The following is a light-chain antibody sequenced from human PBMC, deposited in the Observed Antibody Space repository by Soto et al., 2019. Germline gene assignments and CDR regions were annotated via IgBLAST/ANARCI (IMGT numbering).Light chain of an antibody. V-gene: IGKV1-39*01. J-gene: IGKJ1*01. CDR3: QQSYTTPRT. Sequence: DIQMTESPSSLSTSIGYRVTITFRASQRIDSYLSWYQHKPGKAPKLLIYAASTLQSGVPSRFSGSGSGTDFTLTISGLQSEDSATYYCQQSYTTPRTFGLGTKVDI. CDR2: AAS. CDR1: QRIDSY.